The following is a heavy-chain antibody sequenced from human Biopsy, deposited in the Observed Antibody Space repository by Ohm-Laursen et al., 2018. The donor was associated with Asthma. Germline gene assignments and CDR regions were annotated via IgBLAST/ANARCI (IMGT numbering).Heavy chain of an antibody. D-gene: IGHD3-3*01. J-gene: IGHJ4*02. CDR1: GFRLSDYF. CDR3: ARGALARKRDDFWSAYYLY. Sequence: ASVKVSCKPSGFRLSDYFIHWVRQAPGQGLEWVGRINPNSGATKYAQKFQGRVTMTSDTSIATAYLELTRLTSDDTAIFYCARGALARKRDDFWSAYYLYWGQGTLVTVSS. V-gene: IGHV1-2*06. CDR2: INPNSGAT.